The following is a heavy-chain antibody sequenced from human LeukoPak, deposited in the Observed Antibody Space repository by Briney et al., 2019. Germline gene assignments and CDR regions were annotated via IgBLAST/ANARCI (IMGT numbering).Heavy chain of an antibody. CDR1: GFTFSSYD. J-gene: IGHJ4*02. D-gene: IGHD6-6*01. CDR2: IGTAGDT. V-gene: IGHV3-13*01. CDR3: ARERSSGDFDY. Sequence: GGSLRLSCAASGFTFSSYDMHWVRQATGKGLEWVSAIGTAGDTYYPGSVKGRFTISRENAKNSLYLQMNSLRAGDTAVYYCARERSSGDFDYWGQGTLVTVSS.